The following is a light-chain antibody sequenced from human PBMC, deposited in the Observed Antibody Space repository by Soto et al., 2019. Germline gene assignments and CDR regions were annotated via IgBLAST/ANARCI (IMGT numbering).Light chain of an antibody. CDR3: QQRSNCH. CDR2: DAS. Sequence: EIVLTQSPATLSLSPGERATLSCRASQSVSSYLAWYQQKPGQAPRLLIYDASNRATGIPARFSGSGSGTDFTLTISSLEPEDFAVYYCQQRSNCHFGPGTKVDIK. V-gene: IGKV3-11*01. J-gene: IGKJ3*01. CDR1: QSVSSY.